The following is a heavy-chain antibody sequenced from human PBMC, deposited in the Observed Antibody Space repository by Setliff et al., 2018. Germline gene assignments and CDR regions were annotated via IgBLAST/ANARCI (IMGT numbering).Heavy chain of an antibody. CDR2: INDSGTT. D-gene: IGHD3-3*01. Sequence: SETLSLTCTVYGGSFSNYYWGWIRQSPGKGLEWIGEINDSGTTNYSPSLKSRVTISLDASTNQFSLKLRSVSAADTAVYYCRYWSGYYNNDYWGQRTLVTVSS. V-gene: IGHV4-34*01. CDR1: GGSFSNYY. J-gene: IGHJ4*02. CDR3: RYWSGYYNNDY.